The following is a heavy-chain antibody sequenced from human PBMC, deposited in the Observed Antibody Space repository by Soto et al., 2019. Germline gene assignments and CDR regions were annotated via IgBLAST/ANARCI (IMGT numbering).Heavy chain of an antibody. J-gene: IGHJ3*02. CDR2: IDPSDSYT. Sequence: GESLKISCKGSGYSFTSYWVSWVRQMPGKGLEWMGRIDPSDSYTNYSPSFQGHVTISADKSISTAYLQWSSLKASDTAMYYCARHEGELLPNDAFDIWGQGTMVTVSS. D-gene: IGHD1-26*01. CDR1: GYSFTSYW. V-gene: IGHV5-10-1*01. CDR3: ARHEGELLPNDAFDI.